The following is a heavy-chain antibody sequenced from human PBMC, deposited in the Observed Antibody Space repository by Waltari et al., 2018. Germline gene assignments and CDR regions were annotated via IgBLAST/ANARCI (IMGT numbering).Heavy chain of an antibody. Sequence: QVQLVQSGAEVKKPGSSVKVSCKASGGTFSSYAISWVRQAPGQGLEWRGGVFPILGTANDAQKFQGRVTITTDEATSTAYMELSSLRSEDTAVYYCARAGIGGYGTFDYWGQGTLVTVSS. CDR3: ARAGIGGYGTFDY. CDR2: VFPILGTA. V-gene: IGHV1-69*05. D-gene: IGHD5-12*01. J-gene: IGHJ4*02. CDR1: GGTFSSYA.